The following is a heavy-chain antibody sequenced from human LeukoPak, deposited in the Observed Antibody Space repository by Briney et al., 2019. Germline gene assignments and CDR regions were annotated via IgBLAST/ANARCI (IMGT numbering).Heavy chain of an antibody. Sequence: PSETLSLTCAVYGGSFSGYYWSWIRQPPGKGLEWIGEINHSGSTNYNPSLKSRVTISVDTSKNQFSLKLSSVTAADTAVYYCARGLVGYYWGQGTLVTVSS. CDR3: ARGLVGYY. CDR2: INHSGST. CDR1: GGSFSGYY. V-gene: IGHV4-34*01. D-gene: IGHD2-2*01. J-gene: IGHJ4*02.